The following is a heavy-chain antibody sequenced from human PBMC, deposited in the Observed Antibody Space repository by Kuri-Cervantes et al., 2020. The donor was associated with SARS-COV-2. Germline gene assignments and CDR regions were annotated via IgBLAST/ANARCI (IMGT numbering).Heavy chain of an antibody. D-gene: IGHD6-13*01. CDR2: TIPIFGIA. CDR1: GGTFSSYA. CDR3: ARDAAADNLSDY. V-gene: IGHV1-69*04. Sequence: GGSLRLSCKASGGTFSSYAISWVRQAPGQGLEWMGRTIPIFGIANYAQKFQGRVTITADKSTSTAYMELSSLRSEDTAVYYCARDAAADNLSDYWGQGTLVTVSS. J-gene: IGHJ4*02.